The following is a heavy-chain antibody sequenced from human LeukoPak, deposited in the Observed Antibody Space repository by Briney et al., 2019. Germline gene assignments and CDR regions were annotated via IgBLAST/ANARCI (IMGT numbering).Heavy chain of an antibody. CDR3: ARVHDTTGYYHYFDS. D-gene: IGHD3-9*01. Sequence: GGSLRLSCAASGFTFSSYGMHWVRQAPDKGLEWVAMISYHGSNEYYADSVKGRFTISRDNSKNTLYLQMNNPRVEDTAIYYCARVHDTTGYYHYFDSWGQGTLVNVSS. CDR1: GFTFSSYG. J-gene: IGHJ4*02. CDR2: ISYHGSNE. V-gene: IGHV3-30*03.